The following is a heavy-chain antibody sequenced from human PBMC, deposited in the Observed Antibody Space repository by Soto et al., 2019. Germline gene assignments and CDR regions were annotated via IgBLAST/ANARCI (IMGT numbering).Heavy chain of an antibody. D-gene: IGHD2-21*02. V-gene: IGHV4-31*03. Sequence: QVQLQESGPGLVEPSQTLSLTCNVSGDSINRGGFYWSWIRQHPEKGLEWIGYIYNSGSSYYNPSLQSRVTMSIDTTKNQFSLRLTSVTAADTAVYFCARGAAVTARWFDPRGQGTPVTVSS. J-gene: IGHJ5*02. CDR1: GDSINRGGFY. CDR2: IYNSGSS. CDR3: ARGAAVTARWFDP.